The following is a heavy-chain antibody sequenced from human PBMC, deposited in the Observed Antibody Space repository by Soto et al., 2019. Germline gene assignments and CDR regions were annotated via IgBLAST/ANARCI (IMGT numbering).Heavy chain of an antibody. CDR2: MSDDGSNK. CDR1: GFTFSHYG. Sequence: QVQLVESGGGVVQPGRSLRLSCAASGFTFSHYGIHWVRQAPGKGLEWLAVMSDDGSNKHYADSVKGRFTVSRDNSKNTLYLQMNSLRAADTAVYFCARYSGKYQGPIDYWGQGTLVTVSS. J-gene: IGHJ4*02. CDR3: ARYSGKYQGPIDY. V-gene: IGHV3-30*03. D-gene: IGHD1-26*01.